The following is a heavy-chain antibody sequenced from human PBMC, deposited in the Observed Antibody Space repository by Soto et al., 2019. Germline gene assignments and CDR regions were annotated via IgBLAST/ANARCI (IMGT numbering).Heavy chain of an antibody. CDR2: ISRSGSTT. CDR3: GRGYVDTAIDY. CDR1: GFTFSNYA. V-gene: IGHV3-23*01. D-gene: IGHD5-18*01. Sequence: EVQLLESGGGLAQPGGSLRLSCAASGFTFSNYAMSWARRTPGEGLEWVSSISRSGSTTYYADSVKGRFTVSRDFSENPLFFQMNSLRAGDTAIYYRGRGYVDTAIDYWGHVALVTVSS. J-gene: IGHJ4*01.